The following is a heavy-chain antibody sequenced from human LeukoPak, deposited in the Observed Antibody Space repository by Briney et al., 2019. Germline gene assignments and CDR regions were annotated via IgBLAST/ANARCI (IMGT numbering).Heavy chain of an antibody. CDR3: AKDQGKWWELPRRFDY. Sequence: LSLTCTVSGGSISSGGYYWSWVRQAPGKGLEWVSAISGSGGSTYYEDSVKGRFTISRDNSKNTLYLQMNSLRAEDTAVYYCAKDQGKWWELPRRFDYWGQGTLVTVSS. CDR2: ISGSGGST. CDR1: GGSISSGGYY. V-gene: IGHV3-23*01. D-gene: IGHD1-26*01. J-gene: IGHJ4*02.